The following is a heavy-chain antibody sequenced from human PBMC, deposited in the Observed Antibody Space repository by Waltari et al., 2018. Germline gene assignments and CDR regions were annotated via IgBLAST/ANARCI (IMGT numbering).Heavy chain of an antibody. CDR2: IIPIFGTA. Sequence: QVQLVQSGAEVKKPGSSVKVSCKASGGTFSSYAISWVRQAPGQGLEWMGGIIPIFGTANYAQKFQGRVTITADESTSTAYMELSSLRSEDTAVYYCARGGTFGGVIDSLGYYYYGMDVWGQGTTVTVSS. J-gene: IGHJ6*02. CDR1: GGTFSSYA. CDR3: ARGGTFGGVIDSLGYYYYGMDV. V-gene: IGHV1-69*01. D-gene: IGHD3-16*02.